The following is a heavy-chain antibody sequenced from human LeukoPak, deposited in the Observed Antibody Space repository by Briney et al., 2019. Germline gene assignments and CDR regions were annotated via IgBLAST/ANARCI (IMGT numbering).Heavy chain of an antibody. CDR2: IYYSGST. V-gene: IGHV4-59*11. CDR1: GGSINSHY. CDR3: ARAGYSYAKYYYYYYMDV. Sequence: PSETLSLTCTVSGGSINSHYWSWIRQPPGKGLEWIGYIYYSGSTNYNPSLKSRVTISVDTSKNQFSLKLSSVTAADTAVYYCARAGYSYAKYYYYYYMDVWGKGTTVTVSS. D-gene: IGHD5-18*01. J-gene: IGHJ6*03.